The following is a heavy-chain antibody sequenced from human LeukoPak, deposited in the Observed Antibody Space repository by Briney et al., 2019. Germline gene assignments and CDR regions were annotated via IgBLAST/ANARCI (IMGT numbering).Heavy chain of an antibody. CDR3: ARLVPSSMIAARPLDY. J-gene: IGHJ4*02. CDR1: GGSFSGYY. D-gene: IGHD6-6*01. Sequence: MASETLSLTCAVYGGSFSGYYWSWIRQPPGKGLEWIGEINHSGSTNYNPSLKSRVTISVDTSKNQFSLKLSSVTAADTAVYYCARLVPSSMIAARPLDYWGQGTLVTVSS. CDR2: INHSGST. V-gene: IGHV4-34*01.